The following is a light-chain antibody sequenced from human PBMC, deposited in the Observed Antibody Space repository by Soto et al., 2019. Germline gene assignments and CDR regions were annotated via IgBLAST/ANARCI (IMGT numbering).Light chain of an antibody. CDR3: SSYTTTTTLYV. Sequence: QSVLTQPASVSGSPGQSITISCAGTSGDIGTYNYVSWYQQHPGEAPKLLICEVNKRPSGVSNRFSGSKSGTTASLTISGLQDEDEADYYCSSYTTTTTLYVFGTGTKVTVL. J-gene: IGLJ1*01. V-gene: IGLV2-14*01. CDR1: SGDIGTYNY. CDR2: EVN.